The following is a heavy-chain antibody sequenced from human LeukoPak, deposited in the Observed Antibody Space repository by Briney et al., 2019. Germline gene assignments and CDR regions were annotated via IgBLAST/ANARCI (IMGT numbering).Heavy chain of an antibody. Sequence: PSETLTLTCAVYGGSFSGYYWSWIRQPPGKGLEWIGEINHSGSTNYNPSLKSRVTISVDTSKNQFSLKLSSATAADTAVYYCARVGGYSSGPNFLAFDIWGQGTMVTVSS. CDR2: INHSGST. V-gene: IGHV4-34*01. CDR3: ARVGGYSSGPNFLAFDI. CDR1: GGSFSGYY. D-gene: IGHD6-19*01. J-gene: IGHJ3*02.